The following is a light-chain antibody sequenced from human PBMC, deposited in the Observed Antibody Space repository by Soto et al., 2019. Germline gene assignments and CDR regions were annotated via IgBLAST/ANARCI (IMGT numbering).Light chain of an antibody. V-gene: IGKV1-39*01. CDR2: AAS. CDR3: QQCYNSEWT. Sequence: DIQMTQSPSSLSESAGDRVTITCRASQSISTYLNWYQQKPGKAPKLLIYAASSLQSGVPSRFRCSGDYGELTLTIRSLQPEDFATYSCQQCYNSEWTFGQGTKVDIK. CDR1: QSISTY. J-gene: IGKJ1*01.